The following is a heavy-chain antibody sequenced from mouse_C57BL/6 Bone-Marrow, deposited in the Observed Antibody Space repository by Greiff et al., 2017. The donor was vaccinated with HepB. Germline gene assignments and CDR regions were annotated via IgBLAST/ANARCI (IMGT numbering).Heavy chain of an antibody. J-gene: IGHJ4*01. D-gene: IGHD2-4*01. V-gene: IGHV1-72*01. CDR1: GYTFTSYW. CDR2: IDPNSGGT. Sequence: LVESGAELVKPGASVKLSCKASGYTFTSYWMHWVKQRPGRGLEWIGRIDPNSGGTKYNEKFKSKATLTVDKPSSTAYMQLSSLTSEDSAVYYCARWRLRRGDYAMDYWGQGTSVTVSS. CDR3: ARWRLRRGDYAMDY.